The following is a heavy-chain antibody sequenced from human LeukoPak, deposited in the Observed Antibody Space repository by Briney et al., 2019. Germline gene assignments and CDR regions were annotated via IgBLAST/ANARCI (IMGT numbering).Heavy chain of an antibody. CDR3: ARMSGELLQSFDI. Sequence: SGPTLVNPTQTLTLTCTFSWFSLSTSGMCVSWIRQPPGKALEWLARIDWDDDKYYSTSLKTRLTISKDTSKNQVVLTMTNMDPVDTATYYCARMSGELLQSFDIWGQGTMVTVSS. CDR1: WFSLSTSGMC. D-gene: IGHD1-26*01. V-gene: IGHV2-70*11. CDR2: IDWDDDK. J-gene: IGHJ3*02.